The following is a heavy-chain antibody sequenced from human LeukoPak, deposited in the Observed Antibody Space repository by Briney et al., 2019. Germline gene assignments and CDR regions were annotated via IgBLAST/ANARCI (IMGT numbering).Heavy chain of an antibody. D-gene: IGHD5-18*01. J-gene: IGHJ4*02. CDR3: ARGEKGGRGYSYGSGY. V-gene: IGHV3-48*04. Sequence: GASLRLSCAASGFTFSSYAMSWVRQAPGKGLEWVSYISSSGSTIYYADSVKGRFTISRDNAKNSLYLQMNSLRAEDTAVYYCARGEKGGRGYSYGSGYWGQGTLVTVSS. CDR2: ISSSGSTI. CDR1: GFTFSSYA.